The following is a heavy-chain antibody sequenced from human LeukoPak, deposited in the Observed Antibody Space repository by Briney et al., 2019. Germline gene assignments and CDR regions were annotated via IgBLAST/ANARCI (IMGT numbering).Heavy chain of an antibody. CDR2: IYNIGTT. CDR3: VTTITTLDVLAFHY. V-gene: IGHV4-31*03. D-gene: IGHD4-11*01. Sequence: SSETLSLTCTVSGVSINSGYHGSWIRQHQGKGLGGIGYIYNIGTTYYNPALKSRVIISVDTSKNQFSLKLNSATAADTAVYYCVTTITTLDVLAFHYWGQGALVTVSS. CDR1: GVSINSGYH. J-gene: IGHJ4*02.